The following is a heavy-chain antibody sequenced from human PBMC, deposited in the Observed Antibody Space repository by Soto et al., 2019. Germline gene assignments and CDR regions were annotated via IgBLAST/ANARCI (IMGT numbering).Heavy chain of an antibody. CDR2: ISANNGNT. CDR3: ARPGGGSGPDWYFDL. J-gene: IGHJ2*01. CDR1: RNTFTSYG. Sequence: ASVKVSCKASRNTFTSYGISWVRQAPGEGLELMGWISANNGNTNHSQKLQGRVTMTIDASTRTAYMELRSLRADDTAVYYCARPGGGSGPDWYFDLWGRGTLVTVSS. D-gene: IGHD2-15*01. V-gene: IGHV1-18*01.